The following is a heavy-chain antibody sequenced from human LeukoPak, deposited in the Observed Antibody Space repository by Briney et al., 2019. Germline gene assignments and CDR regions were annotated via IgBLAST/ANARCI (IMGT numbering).Heavy chain of an antibody. CDR1: GGTFSSYA. J-gene: IGHJ6*03. CDR3: ARAYGGNSLYYYYYMDV. D-gene: IGHD4-23*01. Sequence: ASVKVPCKASGGTFSSYAISWVRQAPGQGLEWMGGIIPIFGTANYAQKFQGRVTITADESTSTAYMELSSLRSEDTAVYYCARAYGGNSLYYYYYMDVWGKGTTVTVSS. CDR2: IIPIFGTA. V-gene: IGHV1-69*13.